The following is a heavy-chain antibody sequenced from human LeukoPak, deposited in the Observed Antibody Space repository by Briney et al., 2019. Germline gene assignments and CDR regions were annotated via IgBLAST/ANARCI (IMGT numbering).Heavy chain of an antibody. CDR1: GGSFSGYY. J-gene: IGHJ6*03. CDR2: INHGGST. V-gene: IGHV4-34*01. Sequence: SETLSLTCAVYGGSFSGYYWSWIRQPPGKGLEWIGEINHGGSTNYNPSLKSRVTISVGTSKNQFSLKLSSVTAADTAVYYCARGQAAMASYYYYMDVWGKGTTVTVSS. D-gene: IGHD5-18*01. CDR3: ARGQAAMASYYYYMDV.